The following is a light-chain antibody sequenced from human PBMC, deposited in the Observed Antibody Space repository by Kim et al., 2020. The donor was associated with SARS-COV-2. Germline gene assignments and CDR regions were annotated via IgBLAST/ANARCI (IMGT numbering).Light chain of an antibody. J-gene: IGKJ5*01. CDR2: SAC. CDR1: QDSGND. V-gene: IGKV1-17*01. Sequence: GSVVYRVTITCRASQDSGNDLGWSQQSPGGAPKSLIYSACSLQSGVPSRFSGSGSGTEFTLTISSLQPEDFATYFCLQHNSYPITFGQGTRRGIK. CDR3: LQHNSYPIT.